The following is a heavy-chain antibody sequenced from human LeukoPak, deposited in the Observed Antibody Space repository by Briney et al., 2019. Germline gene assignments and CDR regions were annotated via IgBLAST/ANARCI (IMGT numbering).Heavy chain of an antibody. Sequence: SETLSLTCAVSADSFSSHYWTWIRQAPGKGLEWIGYISYIGSTNYNPSLKSRVTISIDTSKNQFSLKLSSVTAADTAAYYCARDLVTVTKGFDIWGQGTMVRVSS. D-gene: IGHD4-17*01. CDR1: ADSFSSHY. CDR3: ARDLVTVTKGFDI. CDR2: ISYIGST. J-gene: IGHJ3*02. V-gene: IGHV4-59*11.